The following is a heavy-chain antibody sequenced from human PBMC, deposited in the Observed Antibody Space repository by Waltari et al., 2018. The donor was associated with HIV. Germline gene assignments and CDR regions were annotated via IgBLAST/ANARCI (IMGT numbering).Heavy chain of an antibody. D-gene: IGHD3-10*01. CDR3: ASPAGKAY. J-gene: IGHJ4*02. CDR2: INSDGSST. Sequence: EVQLVESGGDLVQPGGSLRLSCAASGFTFSDYRMHWVRQAPGKGLVWVSRINSDGSSTNYADSVKGRFTISRDNAKNTLYLQKNSLRVEDTAVYYCASPAGKAYWGQGSLVTVSS. V-gene: IGHV3-74*01. CDR1: GFTFSDYR.